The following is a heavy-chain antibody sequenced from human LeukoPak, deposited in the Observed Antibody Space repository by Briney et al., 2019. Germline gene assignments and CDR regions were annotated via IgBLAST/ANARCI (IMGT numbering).Heavy chain of an antibody. J-gene: IGHJ6*03. CDR1: GGTFRSYV. CDR3: ATDRNSSGWYSHYYYMDV. D-gene: IGHD6-19*01. Sequence: SVTVSCKASGGTFRSYVISWVRQAPGQGLDWMGGIIPIFGTANYAQKFQGRVTITTDESTSTAYMELSSLRSEDTAVYYCATDRNSSGWYSHYYYMDVWGKGTTVTVSS. V-gene: IGHV1-69*05. CDR2: IIPIFGTA.